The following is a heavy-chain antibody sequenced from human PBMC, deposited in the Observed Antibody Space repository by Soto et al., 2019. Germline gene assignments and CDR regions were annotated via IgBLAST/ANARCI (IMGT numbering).Heavy chain of an antibody. CDR1: GYNFATYW. D-gene: IGHD6-13*01. J-gene: IGHJ5*02. CDR3: ARLRGDSSSYPNWFDP. Sequence: GESLKISCKGSGYNFATYWIGWVRQMPGKGLEWMGIIYPGDSDTRYSPSFQGQVTISADKSISTAYLQWSSLKASDTAMYYCARLRGDSSSYPNWFDPWGQGTLVTVSS. V-gene: IGHV5-51*01. CDR2: IYPGDSDT.